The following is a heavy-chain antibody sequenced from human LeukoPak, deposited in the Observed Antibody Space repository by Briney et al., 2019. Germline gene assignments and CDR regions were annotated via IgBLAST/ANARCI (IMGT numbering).Heavy chain of an antibody. CDR3: ARGGEQWLVEGAFDF. Sequence: SETLSLTCTVSAGSISSYYWSCIRQSAGKGLEWIGHINPSGNTNYNPSLKSRATMSIDTSKNQFSLKLNSVTAADTAVYYCARGGEQWLVEGAFDFWGQGTMVTVSS. CDR2: INPSGNT. CDR1: AGSISSYY. D-gene: IGHD6-19*01. J-gene: IGHJ3*01. V-gene: IGHV4-4*07.